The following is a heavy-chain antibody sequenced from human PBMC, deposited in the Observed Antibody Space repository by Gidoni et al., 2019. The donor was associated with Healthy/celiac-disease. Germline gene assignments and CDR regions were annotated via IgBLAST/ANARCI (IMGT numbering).Heavy chain of an antibody. CDR2: ISYDGSNK. CDR3: AREGTESHDY. D-gene: IGHD2-8*02. CDR1: GFTFSSYA. J-gene: IGHJ4*02. Sequence: QVQLVESGGGVVQPGRSLRLSCAASGFTFSSYAMHWVRQAPGKGLEWVAVISYDGSNKYYADSVKGRFTISRDNSKNTLYLQMNSLRAEDTAVYYCAREGTESHDYWGQGTLVTVSS. V-gene: IGHV3-30*01.